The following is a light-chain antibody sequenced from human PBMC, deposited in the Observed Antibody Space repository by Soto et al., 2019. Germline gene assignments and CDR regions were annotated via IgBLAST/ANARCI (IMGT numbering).Light chain of an antibody. V-gene: IGKV3-15*01. Sequence: EIVMTQSPDTLSLSPGQRATLSCRASVSVRTDLAWYQQKPGQAPRLLIYGASTRAAGVPVRFSGSGSGSEFTLTIDTLQSEDFAVYYCQQRSIWPPLTFGGGTKVEIK. J-gene: IGKJ4*01. CDR1: VSVRTD. CDR2: GAS. CDR3: QQRSIWPPLT.